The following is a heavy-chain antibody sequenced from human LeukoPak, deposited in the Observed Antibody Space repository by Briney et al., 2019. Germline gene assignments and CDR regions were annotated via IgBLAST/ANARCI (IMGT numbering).Heavy chain of an antibody. D-gene: IGHD3-10*01. J-gene: IGHJ3*02. CDR3: VGFREASDI. CDR1: GGSISSSSYY. Sequence: PSETLSLTCTVSGGSISSSSYYWGWIRQPPGKGLEWIGSIYYSGSTYYNPSLKSRVTISVDTSKNQFSLKLSSVTAADTAVYYCVGFREASDIWGQGTMVTVSS. V-gene: IGHV4-39*01. CDR2: IYYSGST.